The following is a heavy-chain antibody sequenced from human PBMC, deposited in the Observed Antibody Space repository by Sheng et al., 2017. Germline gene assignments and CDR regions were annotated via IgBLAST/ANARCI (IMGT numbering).Heavy chain of an antibody. V-gene: IGHV3-23*01. Sequence: EVQLLESGGGLVQPGGSLRLSCAASGFTFSSYAMSWVRQAPGKGLEWVSAISGSGGSTYYADSVKGRFTISRDNSKNTLYLQMNSLRAEDTAVYYCAKDRHDSSGYYRDWYFDLWGRGTLVTVSS. D-gene: IGHD3-22*01. J-gene: IGHJ2*01. CDR2: ISGSGGST. CDR1: GFTFSSYA. CDR3: AKDRHDSSGYYRDWYFDL.